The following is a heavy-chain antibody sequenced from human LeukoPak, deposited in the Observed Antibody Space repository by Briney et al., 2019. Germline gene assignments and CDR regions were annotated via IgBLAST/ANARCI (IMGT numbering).Heavy chain of an antibody. Sequence: PGGSLRLSCGASGFTFSTYTMNWVRQAPGKGLEWVSSISSTSSTIHYADSVKGRFTISRDNAKNSLFLQMNSLRDEDTAVYYCARDHYSRNDYWGQGTLVTVYS. CDR1: GFTFSTYT. D-gene: IGHD6-13*01. CDR3: ARDHYSRNDY. J-gene: IGHJ4*02. V-gene: IGHV3-48*02. CDR2: ISSTSSTI.